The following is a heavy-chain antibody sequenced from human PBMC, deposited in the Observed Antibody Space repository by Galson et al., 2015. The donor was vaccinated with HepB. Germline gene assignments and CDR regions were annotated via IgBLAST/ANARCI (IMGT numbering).Heavy chain of an antibody. V-gene: IGHV3-64*01. CDR3: ARAKYSSGWYPHPYVY. CDR2: ISSNGGST. Sequence: SLRLSCAASGFTFSSYAMHWVRQAPGKGLEYVSAISSNGGSTYYANSVKGRFTISRDNSKNTLYLQMGSLRAEDMAVYYCARAKYSSGWYPHPYVYWGQGTLVTVSS. D-gene: IGHD6-19*01. CDR1: GFTFSSYA. J-gene: IGHJ4*02.